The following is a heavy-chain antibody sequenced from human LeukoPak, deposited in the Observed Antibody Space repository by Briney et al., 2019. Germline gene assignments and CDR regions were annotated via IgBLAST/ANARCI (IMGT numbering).Heavy chain of an antibody. V-gene: IGHV4-39*01. D-gene: IGHD2-15*01. J-gene: IGHJ4*02. CDR2: ITGNT. CDR1: GGSISSSIYH. CDR3: TRLSSGRSLDL. Sequence: PSETLSLTCTVSGGSISSSIYHWGWIRQPPGKGLEWIGSITGNTYYNPSLKSRVTISLDTSKNQFSLRLTSVTPADTAMYYCTRLSSGRSLDLSGQGVLVTVSS.